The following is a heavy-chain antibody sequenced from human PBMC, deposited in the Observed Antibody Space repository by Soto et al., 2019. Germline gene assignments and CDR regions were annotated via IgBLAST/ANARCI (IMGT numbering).Heavy chain of an antibody. D-gene: IGHD3-3*01. Sequence: ETLSLTCTVSGGSISSYYWSWIRQPPGKGLEWIGYIYYSGSTNYNPSLKSRVTISVDRSKNQFSLKLSSVTAADTAVYYCARHAPQAFWSGYYPFDIWGQGTMVTVSS. CDR3: ARHAPQAFWSGYYPFDI. CDR2: IYYSGST. J-gene: IGHJ3*02. V-gene: IGHV4-59*08. CDR1: GGSISSYY.